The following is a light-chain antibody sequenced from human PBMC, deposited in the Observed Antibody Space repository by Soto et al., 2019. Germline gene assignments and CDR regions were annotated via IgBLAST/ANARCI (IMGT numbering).Light chain of an antibody. J-gene: IGKJ4*01. CDR2: WAS. CDR1: QSVLYSSNNKNY. V-gene: IGKV4-1*01. Sequence: DIVMTQSPDSLAVSLGERATINCKSSQSVLYSSNNKNYLAWYQQKPGQPPKLLIYWASTRQSGVPDRFSGSGSGTEFTLTISSLQAEDVAAYYCQQYYNTPLTSGGGTKVEIK. CDR3: QQYYNTPLT.